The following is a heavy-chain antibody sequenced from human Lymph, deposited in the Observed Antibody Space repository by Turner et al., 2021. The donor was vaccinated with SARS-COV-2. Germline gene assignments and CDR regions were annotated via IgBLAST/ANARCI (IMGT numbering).Heavy chain of an antibody. J-gene: IGHJ5*02. Sequence: EVQLVESGGGLVKPGGSLRLSCSASGFTFSSYSMNWVRQAPGKGLGWVSSISSSSTYIYYADSLKGRFTISRDNAKNSLYLQMNSLRAEDTAVYYCARGTYYYDSSVYSGTNWFDPWGQGTLVTVSS. CDR3: ARGTYYYDSSVYSGTNWFDP. V-gene: IGHV3-21*01. CDR1: GFTFSSYS. CDR2: ISSSSTYI. D-gene: IGHD3-22*01.